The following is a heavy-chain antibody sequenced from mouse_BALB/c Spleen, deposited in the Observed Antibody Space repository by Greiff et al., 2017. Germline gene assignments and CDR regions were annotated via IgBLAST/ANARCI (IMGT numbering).Heavy chain of an antibody. J-gene: IGHJ2*01. V-gene: IGHV1-31*01. Sequence: EVQLQQSGPELVKPGASVKISCKASGYSFTGYYMHWVKQSHVKSLEWIGRINPYNGATSYNQNFKDKASLTVDKSSSTAYMELHSLTSEDSAVYYCARPEGAVVAMDFDYWGQGTTLTVSS. CDR3: ARPEGAVVAMDFDY. D-gene: IGHD1-1*01. CDR2: INPYNGAT. CDR1: GYSFTGYY.